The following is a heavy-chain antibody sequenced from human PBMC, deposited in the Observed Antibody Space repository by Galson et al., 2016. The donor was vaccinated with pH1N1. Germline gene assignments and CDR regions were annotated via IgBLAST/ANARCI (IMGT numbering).Heavy chain of an antibody. Sequence: LVKPTQTLTLTCLFSGFSITNRGEAVGWIRQPPGKALEWLALVYWDDDKFYSRSLQSRLTITKDTSKNQVVLRMTNMDPVDTGTYYCAHLYYYDTSGFYRYFDYWGQGILVTVSS. CDR2: VYWDDDK. CDR1: GFSITNRGEA. V-gene: IGHV2-5*02. J-gene: IGHJ4*02. D-gene: IGHD3-22*01. CDR3: AHLYYYDTSGFYRYFDY.